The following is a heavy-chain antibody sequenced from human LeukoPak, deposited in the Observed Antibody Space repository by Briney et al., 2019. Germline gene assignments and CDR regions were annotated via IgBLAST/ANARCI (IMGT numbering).Heavy chain of an antibody. V-gene: IGHV3-30-3*01. CDR1: GFTFSSYA. D-gene: IGHD2-8*01. J-gene: IGHJ4*02. Sequence: PGRSLRLSCAASGFTFSSYAMHWVRQAPGKGLEWVAVISYDGSNKYYADSVKGRFTISRDNFKNTLYLQMNSLRAEDTAVYYCARGNGISDYWGQGTLVTVSS. CDR2: ISYDGSNK. CDR3: ARGNGISDY.